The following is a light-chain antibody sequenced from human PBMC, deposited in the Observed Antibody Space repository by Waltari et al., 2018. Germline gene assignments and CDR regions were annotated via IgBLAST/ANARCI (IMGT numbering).Light chain of an antibody. J-gene: IGKJ1*01. CDR3: QQYNGYFTWT. Sequence: DVQMTQSPSTLSASVGERVTITCRASQNIRDCLAWYPQRPGKAPRLLIYGASTLQTGVPARFSGSGSGTEFTLTINSLQPDDFATYYCQQYNGYFTWTFGQGTKVEIK. CDR2: GAS. CDR1: QNIRDC. V-gene: IGKV1-5*01.